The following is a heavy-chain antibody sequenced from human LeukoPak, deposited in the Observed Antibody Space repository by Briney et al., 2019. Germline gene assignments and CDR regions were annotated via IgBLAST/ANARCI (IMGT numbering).Heavy chain of an antibody. CDR2: INPTGGST. CDR1: GYTFTSYG. J-gene: IGHJ4*02. Sequence: GASVKVSCKASGYTFTSYGISWVRQAPGQGLEWMGIINPTGGSTSYAQKFQGRVTVTRDMSTTTVFMELSGLRSEDTAVYYCARGRLNYNSGGYYENPHLDYWGQGTPVTVSS. D-gene: IGHD3-22*01. CDR3: ARGRLNYNSGGYYENPHLDY. V-gene: IGHV1-46*01.